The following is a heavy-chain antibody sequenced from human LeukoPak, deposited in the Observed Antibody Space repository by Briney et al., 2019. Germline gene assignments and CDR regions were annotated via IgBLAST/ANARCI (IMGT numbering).Heavy chain of an antibody. D-gene: IGHD3-3*01. CDR1: GGSISSYY. V-gene: IGHV4-59*01. Sequence: KPSETLSLTCTVSGGSISSYYWSWIRQPPGKGLEWIGYIYYSGSTNYNPSLKSRVTISVDTSKNQFSLKLSSVTAADTAVYYCAKGIHGSPLRSLEFDYWGQGTLVTVSS. CDR3: AKGIHGSPLRSLEFDY. CDR2: IYYSGST. J-gene: IGHJ4*02.